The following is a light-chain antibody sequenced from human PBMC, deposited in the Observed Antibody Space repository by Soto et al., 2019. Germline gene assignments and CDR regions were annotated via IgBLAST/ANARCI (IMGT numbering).Light chain of an antibody. CDR2: EVI. V-gene: IGLV2-14*01. J-gene: IGLJ3*02. CDR3: SSYTSSSTRV. CDR1: SSDVGGYNY. Sequence: QSALTTPASVSGSPGQSITIYCTGTSSDVGGYNYVSWYQQHPGKAPKLMIYEVINRPSGVSNRFSGSKSGNTASLTISGLQAEDEDDYYCSSYTSSSTRVFVGRTQLTVL.